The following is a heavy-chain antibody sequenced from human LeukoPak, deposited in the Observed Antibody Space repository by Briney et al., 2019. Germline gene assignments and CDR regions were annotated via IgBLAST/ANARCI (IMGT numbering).Heavy chain of an antibody. CDR1: GFTFSNYG. J-gene: IGHJ6*02. CDR2: LWYDGSNK. V-gene: IGHV3-33*01. Sequence: GGSLRLSCVASGFTFSNYGMHWVRQAPGKGLEWVAVLWYDGSNKYYADSVKGRFTISRDNSKNTLYLQMNSLRAEDAAVYYCASSRARIRGYCSGGSCYSNYYYGMDVWGQGTTVTVSS. CDR3: ASSRARIRGYCSGGSCYSNYYYGMDV. D-gene: IGHD2-15*01.